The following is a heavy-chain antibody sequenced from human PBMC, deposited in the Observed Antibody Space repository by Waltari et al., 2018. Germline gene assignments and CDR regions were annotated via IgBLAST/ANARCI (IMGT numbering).Heavy chain of an antibody. CDR3: AKDHLMYYYYGMDV. CDR2: ISWNSGSI. CDR1: GISFTDAW. Sequence: DVQLVESGGGLVKPGGSLRLSCSASGISFTDAWMNWVRQAPGKGLEWVSGISWNSGSIGYADSVKGRFTISRDNAKNSLYLQMNSLRAEDTALYYCAKDHLMYYYYGMDVWGQGTTVTVSS. V-gene: IGHV3-9*01. J-gene: IGHJ6*02.